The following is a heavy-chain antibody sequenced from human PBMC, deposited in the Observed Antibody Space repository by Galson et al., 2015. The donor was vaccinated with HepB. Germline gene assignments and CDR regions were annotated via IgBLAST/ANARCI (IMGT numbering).Heavy chain of an antibody. D-gene: IGHD3-10*01. Sequence: SLRLSCAASGFTFSSYAMSWVRQAPGKGLEWVSAISGSGGSTYYADSVKGRFAISRDNSKNTLYLQMNSLRAEDTAVYYCAKGGDVLLWFGGAGWFDPWGQGTLVTVSS. V-gene: IGHV3-23*01. CDR2: ISGSGGST. CDR1: GFTFSSYA. J-gene: IGHJ5*02. CDR3: AKGGDVLLWFGGAGWFDP.